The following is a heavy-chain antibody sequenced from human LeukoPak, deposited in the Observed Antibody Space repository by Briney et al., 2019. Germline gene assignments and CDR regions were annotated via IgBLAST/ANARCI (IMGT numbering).Heavy chain of an antibody. CDR2: IYNSGST. J-gene: IGHJ4*02. Sequence: SETLSLTCAVSGNSISNTYCWGWIRQPPGKELEWIGSIYNSGSTHYNPSLKSRVTISVDTSKNQFSLKLSSVTAADTAVYYCARNSSGNYFDYWGQGTLVTVSS. V-gene: IGHV4-38-2*01. CDR3: ARNSSGNYFDY. CDR1: GNSISNTYC. D-gene: IGHD1-26*01.